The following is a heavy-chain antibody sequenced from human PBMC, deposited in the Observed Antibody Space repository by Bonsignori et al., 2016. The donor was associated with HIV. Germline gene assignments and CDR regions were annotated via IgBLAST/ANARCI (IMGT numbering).Heavy chain of an antibody. D-gene: IGHD5-18*01. CDR3: ARDVDTTMGHFDY. J-gene: IGHJ4*02. V-gene: IGHV1-69*01. CDR2: IIPVFGIA. Sequence: WVRQAPGQGLEWMGGIIPVFGIASYAQKFQGRVTITADESTSTAYMEVSSLRSDDTAVYYCARDVDTTMGHFDYWGQGTLVTVSS.